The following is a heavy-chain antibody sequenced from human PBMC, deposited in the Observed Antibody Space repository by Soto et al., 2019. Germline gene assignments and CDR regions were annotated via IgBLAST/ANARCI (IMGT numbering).Heavy chain of an antibody. CDR3: ARDTGGSYDY. CDR1: GFAFDDYY. CDR2: TRDKPNNYAA. J-gene: IGHJ4*02. Sequence: EGQLVQSGGGLVQPGGSLRLSCTAPGFAFDDYYMDWVRQVPGKGLEWIGRTRDKPNNYAAEYVASVKGRFTISRDASKDSMYLQMNTVKTEDTAVYYCARDTGGSYDYWGQGALVIVSS. V-gene: IGHV3-72*01. D-gene: IGHD1-26*01.